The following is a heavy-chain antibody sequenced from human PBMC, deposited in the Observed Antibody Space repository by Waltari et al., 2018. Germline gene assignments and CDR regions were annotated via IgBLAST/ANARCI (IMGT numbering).Heavy chain of an antibody. D-gene: IGHD3-10*01. J-gene: IGHJ4*02. V-gene: IGHV3-23*01. CDR2: ISGSGINT. CDR1: GFTFSSYA. CDR3: AKDQGRFMVRDPYDY. Sequence: EVQLLDSGGGLVQPGGSLRLSCTASGFTFSSYAMSWVRQAPGKGLEWVSAISGSGINTYYADSVKGRFTISRDNAKNTVYLQMNSLRAEDTAIYYCAKDQGRFMVRDPYDYWGQGTLVTVSS.